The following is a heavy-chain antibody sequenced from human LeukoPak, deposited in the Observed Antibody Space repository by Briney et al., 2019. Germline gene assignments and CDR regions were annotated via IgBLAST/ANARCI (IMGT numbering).Heavy chain of an antibody. CDR1: GFTFDDYG. V-gene: IGHV3-20*04. Sequence: PGGSLRLSCAASGFTFDDYGMSWVRQAPGKGLEWGSGINCNGDSTYYADSVKGRFTISRDNAKNYLYLQMNSLRAEDTALYYCARGSGSLDYWGQGTLVTVSS. J-gene: IGHJ4*02. D-gene: IGHD1-26*01. CDR2: INCNGDST. CDR3: ARGSGSLDY.